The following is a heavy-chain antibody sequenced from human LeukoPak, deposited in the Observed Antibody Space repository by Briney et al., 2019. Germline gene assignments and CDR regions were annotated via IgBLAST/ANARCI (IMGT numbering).Heavy chain of an antibody. Sequence: SETLSLTCTVSGGSISSYYWSWIRQPPGKGLERIGYIYYSGSTNYNPSLKSRVTISVDTSKNQFSLKLSSVTAADTAVYYCARQGYDILTGYIDAFDIWGQGTMVTVSS. D-gene: IGHD3-9*01. CDR3: ARQGYDILTGYIDAFDI. V-gene: IGHV4-59*08. CDR2: IYYSGST. CDR1: GGSISSYY. J-gene: IGHJ3*02.